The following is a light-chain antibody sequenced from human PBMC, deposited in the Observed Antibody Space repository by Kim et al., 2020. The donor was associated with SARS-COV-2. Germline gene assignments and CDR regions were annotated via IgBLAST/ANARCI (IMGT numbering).Light chain of an antibody. Sequence: SACVGDRLTITCRERQGISSWLAWYQQKPGRAPKLQIYAAASVQSGVPSRFSGSGSGTDFTLTISSLQPEDFATYYCQQANSFPYSFGQGTKLEI. J-gene: IGKJ2*03. CDR2: AAA. CDR1: QGISSW. CDR3: QQANSFPYS. V-gene: IGKV1-12*01.